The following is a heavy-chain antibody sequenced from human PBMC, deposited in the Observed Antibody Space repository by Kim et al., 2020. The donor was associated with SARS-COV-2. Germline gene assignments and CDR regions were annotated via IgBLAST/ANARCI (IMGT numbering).Heavy chain of an antibody. D-gene: IGHD6-19*01. CDR2: IYTSGST. J-gene: IGHJ4*02. Sequence: SETLSLTCTVSGGSISSGSYYWSWIRQPAGKGLEWIGRIYTSGSTNYNPSLKSRVTISVDTSKNQFSLKLSSVTAADTAVYYCAREVYSSGWYPDYWGQGTLVTVSS. CDR3: AREVYSSGWYPDY. CDR1: GGSISSGSYY. V-gene: IGHV4-61*02.